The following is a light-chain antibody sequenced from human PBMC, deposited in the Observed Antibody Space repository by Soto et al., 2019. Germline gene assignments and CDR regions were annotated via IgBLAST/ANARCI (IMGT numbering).Light chain of an antibody. CDR3: SSYTSSNTVV. CDR1: SSDVGGYNY. Sequence: QSALTQPASVSGSPGQSITISCTGTSSDVGGYNYVSWYQQHPGKAPKLMIYNVSNRPSGVSNRFSGSNSGNTASLTISGLQAEDEADYYCSSYTSSNTVVFGGGTQLTVL. V-gene: IGLV2-14*01. CDR2: NVS. J-gene: IGLJ2*01.